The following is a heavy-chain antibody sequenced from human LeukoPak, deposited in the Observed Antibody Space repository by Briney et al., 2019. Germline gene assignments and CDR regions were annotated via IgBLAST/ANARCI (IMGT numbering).Heavy chain of an antibody. V-gene: IGHV3-23*01. CDR1: GFTFSSYA. D-gene: IGHD6-13*01. J-gene: IGHJ4*02. CDR2: ISGSGDNT. CDR3: AKGLYSSSWYFDY. Sequence: PGGSLRLSCAASGFTFSSYAMTCVRQAPGKGLEWVSSISGSGDNTYYADSVKGRFTVSRDNSKNTLYLQMNSLRAEDTAVHYCAKGLYSSSWYFDYWGQGNLVAVSS.